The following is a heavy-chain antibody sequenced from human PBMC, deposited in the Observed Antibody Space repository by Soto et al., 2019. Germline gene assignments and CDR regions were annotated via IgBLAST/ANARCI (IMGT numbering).Heavy chain of an antibody. CDR2: IVVGSGNT. J-gene: IGHJ4*02. V-gene: IGHV1-58*02. CDR1: GFTFTSSA. CDR3: AADSGRYYDSSGYYFDY. D-gene: IGHD3-22*01. Sequence: SVKVSCKASGFTFTSSAMQWVRQARGQRLEWIGWIVVGSGNTNYARKFQERVTITRDMSTSTAYMELSSLRSEDTAVYYCAADSGRYYDSSGYYFDYWGQGTLVTVSS.